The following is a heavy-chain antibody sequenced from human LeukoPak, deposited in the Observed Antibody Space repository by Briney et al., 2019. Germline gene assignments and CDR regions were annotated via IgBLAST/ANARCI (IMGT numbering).Heavy chain of an antibody. J-gene: IGHJ4*02. Sequence: PSETPSLTCTVSGGSMSPYHWGWIRQPPGKGLEWTGYIYYSGSTNYNPSLKSRVTISVDTSKNQFSLKLSSATAADTAIYYCARAVSGRFDYWGQGTLVTVSS. CDR3: ARAVSGRFDY. D-gene: IGHD6-19*01. CDR1: GGSMSPYH. V-gene: IGHV4-59*08. CDR2: IYYSGST.